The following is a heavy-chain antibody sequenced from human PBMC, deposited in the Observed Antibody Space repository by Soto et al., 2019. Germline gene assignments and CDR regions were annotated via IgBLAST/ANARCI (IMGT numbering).Heavy chain of an antibody. V-gene: IGHV3-30*18. CDR1: EFTFSSYE. CDR3: AKDRGPSSPYFDY. D-gene: IGHD3-10*01. CDR2: ISYDGSNQ. J-gene: IGHJ4*02. Sequence: GGSLRLFCVASEFTFSSYEMNWVRQAPGKGLEWVAVISYDGSNQHYANSVKGRFTISRDNSKNTLYLQMNSLRAEDTAGYYCAKDRGPSSPYFDYWGQGTLVTVSS.